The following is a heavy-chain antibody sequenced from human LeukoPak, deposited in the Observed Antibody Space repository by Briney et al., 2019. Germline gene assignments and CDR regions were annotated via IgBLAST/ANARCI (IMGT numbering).Heavy chain of an antibody. CDR3: AKAGRPFGELSPVDY. Sequence: GSLRLSCAASGFTFSSYAMRGVRPAPGKGLEWVSAISGSGGSTYYADSVKGRFTISRDNSKNTLYLQMNSLRAEDTAVYYCAKAGRPFGELSPVDYWGQGTLVTVSS. J-gene: IGHJ4*02. D-gene: IGHD3-10*01. V-gene: IGHV3-23*01. CDR2: ISGSGGST. CDR1: GFTFSSYA.